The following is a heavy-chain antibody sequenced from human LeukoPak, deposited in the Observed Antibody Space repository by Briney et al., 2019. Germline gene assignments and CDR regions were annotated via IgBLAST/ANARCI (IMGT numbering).Heavy chain of an antibody. J-gene: IGHJ4*02. Sequence: PGGSLRLSCVASGFTFSSYWMHWVRQAPGKGLVWVSRITSDGSITSYADSVKGRFTISRDNAKNSLYLQMNSLRVEDTAVYYCVRADAKKTAMVDYWGRGTLVAVSS. CDR2: ITSDGSIT. D-gene: IGHD5-18*01. CDR1: GFTFSSYW. V-gene: IGHV3-74*01. CDR3: VRADAKKTAMVDY.